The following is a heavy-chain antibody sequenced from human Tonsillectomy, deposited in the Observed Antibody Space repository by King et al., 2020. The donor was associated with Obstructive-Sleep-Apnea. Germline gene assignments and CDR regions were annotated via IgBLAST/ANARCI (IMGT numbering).Heavy chain of an antibody. CDR3: ARDLGTTVTTSY. D-gene: IGHD4-17*01. V-gene: IGHV7-4-1*02. Sequence: QLVQSGSELKKPGASVKISCKASGYTFSTYSINWVRQAPVQGLEWMGWINTDTGDPTYAPGFTGPFVFSLDTSVSTTYLQINSLKPEDTAMYYCARDLGTTVTTSYWGQGTLVTVSS. CDR1: GYTFSTYS. CDR2: INTDTGDP. J-gene: IGHJ4*02.